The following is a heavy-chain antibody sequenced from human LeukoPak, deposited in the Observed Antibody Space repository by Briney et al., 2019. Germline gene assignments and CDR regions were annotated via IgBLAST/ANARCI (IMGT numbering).Heavy chain of an antibody. J-gene: IGHJ4*02. V-gene: IGHV4-34*01. CDR1: GGSFSGYY. CDR3: ARVRHYYFDY. CDR2: INHSGST. Sequence: PSETLSLTCAVYGGSFSGYYWSWIRQPPGKGLEWIGEINHSGSTNYNPSLKSRVTISVDTSKNQFSLKLSSVTAADTAVYYCARVRHYYFDYWGQGTLVTVSS.